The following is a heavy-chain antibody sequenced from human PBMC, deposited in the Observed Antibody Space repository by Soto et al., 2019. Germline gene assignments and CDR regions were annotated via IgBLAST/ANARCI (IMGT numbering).Heavy chain of an antibody. J-gene: IGHJ4*02. V-gene: IGHV3-7*04. CDR3: ARVAATWGYYFDY. D-gene: IGHD2-15*01. Sequence: PGGSLRLSCAASGFTFSSYWMSWVRQAPGKGLEWVANIKQDGSEKYYVDSVKGRFTISRDNAKNSLYLQMNSLRAEDTAVYYCARVAATWGYYFDYWGQGTLVTVSS. CDR2: IKQDGSEK. CDR1: GFTFSSYW.